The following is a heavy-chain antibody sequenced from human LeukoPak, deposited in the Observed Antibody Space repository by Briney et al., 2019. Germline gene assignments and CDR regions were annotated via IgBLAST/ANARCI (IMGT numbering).Heavy chain of an antibody. J-gene: IGHJ4*02. D-gene: IGHD6-19*01. CDR2: IYSSGTT. CDR3: AILRYSSGWYFDY. Sequence: SETLSLTCTVSGDSIGSYYWSWIRQSAGKGLEWIGRIYSSGTTDYNPSLKSRVTMSVDTSKNQFSLKLNSVTAADTAVYYCAILRYSSGWYFDYWGQGTLVTVSS. V-gene: IGHV4-4*07. CDR1: GDSIGSYY.